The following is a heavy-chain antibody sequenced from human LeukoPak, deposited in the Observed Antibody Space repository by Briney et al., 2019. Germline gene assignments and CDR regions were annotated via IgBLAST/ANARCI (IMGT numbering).Heavy chain of an antibody. D-gene: IGHD5-18*01. Sequence: ETLSLTCAVYGGSFSGYYWSWIRQPPGKGLEWIGEINHSGSTNYNPSLKSRVTISVDTSKNQFSLKLSSVTAADTAVYYCARHRGYSYGPSDYWGQGTLVTVSS. J-gene: IGHJ4*02. CDR3: ARHRGYSYGPSDY. V-gene: IGHV4-34*01. CDR2: INHSGST. CDR1: GGSFSGYY.